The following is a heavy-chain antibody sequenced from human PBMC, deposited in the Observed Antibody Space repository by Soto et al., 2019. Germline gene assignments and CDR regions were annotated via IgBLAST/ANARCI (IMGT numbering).Heavy chain of an antibody. CDR2: VKSKTDGGTT. CDR3: TTDDPINSF. Sequence: GGSLRLSCAASGFTFSNAWMSWVRQAPGKGLEWIGRVKSKTDGGTTDFAAPVKGRFTISRDDSKNTLSLQMNSLKTEDTAVYYCTTDDPINSFWGQGTLVTVSS. J-gene: IGHJ4*02. V-gene: IGHV3-15*01. D-gene: IGHD1-26*01. CDR1: GFTFSNAW.